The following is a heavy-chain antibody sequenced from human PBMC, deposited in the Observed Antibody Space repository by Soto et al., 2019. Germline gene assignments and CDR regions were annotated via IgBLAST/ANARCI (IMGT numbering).Heavy chain of an antibody. CDR2: IYYSGST. V-gene: IGHV4-61*01. Sequence: KTSETLSLTCTVSGDSVSSGSYYWSWLRPPPGKGLECIGYIYYSGSTNYNPSLTSRVTISVDTSKNQFPLKRSTLTAADTAVYTCARVATAMYYFDYWGQGAPVTVSS. J-gene: IGHJ4*02. CDR3: ARVATAMYYFDY. CDR1: GDSVSSGSYY. D-gene: IGHD2-15*01.